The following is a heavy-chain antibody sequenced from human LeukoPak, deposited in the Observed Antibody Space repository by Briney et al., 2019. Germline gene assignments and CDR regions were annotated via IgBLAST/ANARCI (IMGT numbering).Heavy chain of an antibody. CDR1: GYTFPGYY. V-gene: IGHV1-2*02. CDR2: INPNSGGT. D-gene: IGHD6-6*01. Sequence: ASVKVSCEASGYTFPGYYMHWVRQAPGQGLEWMGWINPNSGGTNYAQKFQGRVTMTRDTSISTAYMELSRPRSDDTAVYYCAREHSSSSGKVFDYWGQGTLVTVSS. J-gene: IGHJ4*02. CDR3: AREHSSSSGKVFDY.